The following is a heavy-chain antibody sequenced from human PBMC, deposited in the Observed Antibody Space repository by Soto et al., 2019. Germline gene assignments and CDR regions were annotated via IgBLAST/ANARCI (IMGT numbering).Heavy chain of an antibody. V-gene: IGHV1-2*07. CDR1: GYTFTTYF. J-gene: IGHJ5*01. CDR2: INVDSGDT. D-gene: IGHD6-19*01. Sequence: ASVKVSCKTSGYTFTTYFIHWVRQAPGQGLEWLGWINVDSGDTKSADGFKGRVTLTRDTSITTADMELTSLTSDDTAVYYCARGGFSSDSSGSPFDFWGQGTLVTVSS. CDR3: ARGGFSSDSSGSPFDF.